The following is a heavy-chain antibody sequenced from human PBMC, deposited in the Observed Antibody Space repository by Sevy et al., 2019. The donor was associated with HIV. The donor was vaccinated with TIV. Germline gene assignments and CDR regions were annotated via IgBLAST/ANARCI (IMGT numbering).Heavy chain of an antibody. CDR1: GYTFTGDY. J-gene: IGHJ6*02. CDR2: VYPKSGGT. CDR3: VRDAGGGTTNSGMDV. V-gene: IGHV1-2*06. Sequence: ASVKVSCKASGYTFTGDYLHWVRQAPGQGLEWMGRVYPKSGGTNYAQKFQGRVTMTRDTSISTAYMELSRLRSDDTAVYYCVRDAGGGTTNSGMDVWGQGTTVTVS. D-gene: IGHD1-7*01.